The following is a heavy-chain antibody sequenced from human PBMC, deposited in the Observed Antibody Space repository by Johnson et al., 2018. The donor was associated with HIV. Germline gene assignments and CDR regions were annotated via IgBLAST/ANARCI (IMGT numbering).Heavy chain of an antibody. D-gene: IGHD6-19*01. Sequence: VQLVEYGGGLVQPGGSLRLSCAASGFTVSRNYMSWVRQAPGKGLEWVSVIYSGGSTYYADSVKGRFTISRANSKRTLYLQIHSRRADDSGVYFCARDAHRGMAGTWDAFDIWGQGTMVTVSS. CDR2: IYSGGST. V-gene: IGHV3-66*02. CDR1: GFTVSRNY. J-gene: IGHJ3*02. CDR3: ARDAHRGMAGTWDAFDI.